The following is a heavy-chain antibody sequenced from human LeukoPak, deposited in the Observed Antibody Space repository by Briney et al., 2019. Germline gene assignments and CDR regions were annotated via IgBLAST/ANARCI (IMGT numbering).Heavy chain of an antibody. CDR3: VRDYGGSSPFDY. V-gene: IGHV3-48*03. D-gene: IGHD4-23*01. Sequence: PGGSLRLSCAASGFTFDDYVMHWVRHAPGKGLEWVSYISSSGSIIYYADSVKGRFTISRDNAKNSLYLQMNSLRAEDTAVYYCVRDYGGSSPFDYWGQGTLVTVSS. J-gene: IGHJ4*02. CDR1: GFTFDDYV. CDR2: ISSSGSII.